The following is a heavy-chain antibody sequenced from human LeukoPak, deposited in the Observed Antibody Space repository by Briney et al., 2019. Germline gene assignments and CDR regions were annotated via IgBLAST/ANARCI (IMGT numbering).Heavy chain of an antibody. CDR1: GFTVSSNY. D-gene: IGHD3-10*01. CDR2: IYSGGST. Sequence: PGGSLRLSCAASGFTVSSNYMSWVRQAPGKGLEWASVIYSGGSTYYADSVKGRFTISRDNSKNTLYLQMNSLRAEDTAVYYCARDLDNAWFREYYGMDVWGQGTTVTVSS. V-gene: IGHV3-66*01. J-gene: IGHJ6*02. CDR3: ARDLDNAWFREYYGMDV.